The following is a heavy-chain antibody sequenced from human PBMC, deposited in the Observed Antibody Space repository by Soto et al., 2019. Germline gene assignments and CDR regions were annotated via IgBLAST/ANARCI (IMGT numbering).Heavy chain of an antibody. D-gene: IGHD3-10*01. V-gene: IGHV3-48*01. CDR1: GYSFSNYG. CDR2: IGIGGTTV. J-gene: IGHJ4*02. Sequence: DVQLVESGGDLAQPGGSLRLSCAVSGYSFSNYGMNWVRQAPGKRLEWVSYIGIGGTTVYYTDSVKGRFTISRANAKNSLSLQMTSLRAAATAMYYCARTRGNNYYDYWGRGTLVIVSS. CDR3: ARTRGNNYYDY.